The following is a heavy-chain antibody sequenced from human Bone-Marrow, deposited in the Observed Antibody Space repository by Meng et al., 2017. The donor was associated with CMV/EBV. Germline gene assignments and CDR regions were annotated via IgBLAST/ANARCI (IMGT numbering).Heavy chain of an antibody. Sequence: SETLSLTCAVYGGSFSGYYWSWIRQPPGKGLEWIGEINHSGSTNYNPSLKSRVTISVDTSKNQFSLKLSSVTAADTAVYYCARAPGLRFLEWSKPYYYYGMDVWGQGTTVTVS. CDR2: INHSGST. D-gene: IGHD3-3*01. V-gene: IGHV4-34*01. J-gene: IGHJ6*02. CDR1: GGSFSGYY. CDR3: ARAPGLRFLEWSKPYYYYGMDV.